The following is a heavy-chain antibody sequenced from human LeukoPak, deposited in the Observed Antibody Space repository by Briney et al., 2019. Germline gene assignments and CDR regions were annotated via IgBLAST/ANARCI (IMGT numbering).Heavy chain of an antibody. J-gene: IGHJ4*02. D-gene: IGHD2-2*02. CDR1: GESFSGYY. CDR3: ARGRIVVVPAAIPVRRAYYFDY. V-gene: IGHV4-34*01. CDR2: INHSGST. Sequence: SETLSLTCAVYGESFSGYYWSWIRQPPGKGLEWIGEINHSGSTNYNPSLKSRVTISVDTSKNQFSLKLSSVTAADTAVYYCARGRIVVVPAAIPVRRAYYFDYWGQGTLVTVSS.